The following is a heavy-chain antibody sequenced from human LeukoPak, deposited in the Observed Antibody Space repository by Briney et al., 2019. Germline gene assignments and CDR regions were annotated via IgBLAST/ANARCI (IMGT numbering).Heavy chain of an antibody. J-gene: IGHJ4*02. CDR1: GLTFSSYG. CDR2: ISGSGGST. V-gene: IGHV3-23*01. CDR3: ARPSGYCSSTNCPAGY. Sequence: GGSLRLSCAASGLTFSSYGMSWVRQAPGKGLEWVSAISGSGGSTYFADSVTGRFTISRDNSKNTLYLQMNSPRAEDTAVYYCARPSGYCSSTNCPAGYWGQGTLVTVSS. D-gene: IGHD2-2*01.